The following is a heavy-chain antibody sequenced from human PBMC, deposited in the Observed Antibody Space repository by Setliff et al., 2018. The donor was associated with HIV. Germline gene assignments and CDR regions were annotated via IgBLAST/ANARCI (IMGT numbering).Heavy chain of an antibody. D-gene: IGHD3-22*01. V-gene: IGHV1-69*05. Sequence: GASVKVSCKASGGTFSSYAISWVRQAPGQGLEWMGGIIPIFGTANYAQKFQGRVTITTDESTSTAYMELSSLRPEDTAVYYCARGRRYSDRSGPLVYWGQGTLVTVSS. J-gene: IGHJ4*02. CDR2: IIPIFGTA. CDR3: ARGRRYSDRSGPLVY. CDR1: GGTFSSYA.